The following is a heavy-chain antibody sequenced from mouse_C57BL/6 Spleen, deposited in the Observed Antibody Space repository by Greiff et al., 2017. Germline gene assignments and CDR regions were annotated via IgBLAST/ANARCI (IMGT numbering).Heavy chain of an antibody. CDR2: IHPNSGST. J-gene: IGHJ3*01. D-gene: IGHD2-1*01. CDR1: GYTFTSYW. CDR3: ARGDLLGGAWFAY. V-gene: IGHV1-64*01. Sequence: QVQLQQPGAELVKPGASVKLSCKASGYTFTSYWMHWVKQRPGQGLEWIGMIHPNSGSTNYNEKVKSKATLTVDKSSSTAYMQLSSLTSADAAVYYCARGDLLGGAWFAYWGQGTLVTVSA.